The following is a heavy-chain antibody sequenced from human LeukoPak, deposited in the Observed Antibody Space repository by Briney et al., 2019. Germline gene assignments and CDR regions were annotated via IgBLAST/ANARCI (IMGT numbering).Heavy chain of an antibody. CDR1: GFTFSSYA. Sequence: GGSLRLSCAASGFTFSSYAMSWVRQAPGKGLEWVSAISGGGGSTYYADSVKGRFTISRDNSKNTLYLQMNSLRAEDTAVYYCAKSVVYCSSTSCPYYFDYWGQGTLVTVSS. CDR2: ISGGGGST. J-gene: IGHJ4*02. CDR3: AKSVVYCSSTSCPYYFDY. D-gene: IGHD2-2*01. V-gene: IGHV3-23*01.